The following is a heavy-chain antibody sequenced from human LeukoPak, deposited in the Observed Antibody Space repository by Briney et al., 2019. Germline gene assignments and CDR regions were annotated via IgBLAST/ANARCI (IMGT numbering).Heavy chain of an antibody. Sequence: GGSLRLSCAASGFTFSSYSMNWVRQAPGKGLEWVSYISNSSSTIYYADSVKGRFTISRDNAKNSLYLQMNSLRAEDTAVYYCARRYYYDSSGYYGYGYWGQGTLVTVSS. CDR3: ARRYYYDSSGYYGYGY. CDR1: GFTFSSYS. D-gene: IGHD3-22*01. J-gene: IGHJ4*02. CDR2: ISNSSSTI. V-gene: IGHV3-48*01.